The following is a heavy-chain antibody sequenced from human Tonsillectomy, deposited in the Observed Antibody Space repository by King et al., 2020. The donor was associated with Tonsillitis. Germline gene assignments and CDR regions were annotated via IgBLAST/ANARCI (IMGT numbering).Heavy chain of an antibody. J-gene: IGHJ4*02. Sequence: QLVQSGDEVKKPGASVKVSCKASGYSFISYGISWVRQAPGQGLEWMGWISASNGNTNYAQRVQGRVTKTTDTSTTTAYMELRSLRSDDTAIYYCAREGTCSSTSCQVDYWGQGTLVTVSS. V-gene: IGHV1-18*01. CDR3: AREGTCSSTSCQVDY. CDR2: ISASNGNT. D-gene: IGHD2-2*01. CDR1: GYSFISYG.